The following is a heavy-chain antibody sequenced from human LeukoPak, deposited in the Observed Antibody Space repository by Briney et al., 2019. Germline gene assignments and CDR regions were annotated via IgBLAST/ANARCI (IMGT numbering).Heavy chain of an antibody. CDR1: GFTFSSYS. Sequence: GGSLRLSCAASGFTFSSYSMNWVRQAPGKGLEWVSYISSSSTIYYADSVKGRSTISRDNAKNSLYLQMNSLRDEDTAVYYCARVPGYSGYDFYFDYWGQGTLVTVSS. V-gene: IGHV3-48*02. D-gene: IGHD5-12*01. CDR2: ISSSSTI. J-gene: IGHJ4*02. CDR3: ARVPGYSGYDFYFDY.